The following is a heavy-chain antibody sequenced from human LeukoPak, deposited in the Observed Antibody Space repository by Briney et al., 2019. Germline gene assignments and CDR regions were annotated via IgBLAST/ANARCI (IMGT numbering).Heavy chain of an antibody. J-gene: IGHJ4*02. CDR2: VWYDGINK. Sequence: GGSLRLSCSASGFTFSSYGMHWVRQAPGKGLEWVAIVWYDGINKYYADSVKGRFTISRDNSKNTLYLQMNSLRAEDTAVYYCARSTSSEYDIYHFDYWGQGTLVTVSS. CDR1: GFTFSSYG. D-gene: IGHD3-9*01. V-gene: IGHV3-33*01. CDR3: ARSTSSEYDIYHFDY.